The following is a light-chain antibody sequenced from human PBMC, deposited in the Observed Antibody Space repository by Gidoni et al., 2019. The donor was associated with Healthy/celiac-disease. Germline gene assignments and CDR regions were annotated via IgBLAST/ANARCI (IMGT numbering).Light chain of an antibody. CDR2: KAS. J-gene: IGKJ1*01. CDR3: QQYNSYPWT. Sequence: DIQMTQSPSTLSASVGDRVTITCRASQSISSWLAWYQQKPGKAPNLLIDKASSLESGVPSRFSGSGSGTEFTLTISSLQPDDFATYYCQQYNSYPWTFXQXTKVEIK. CDR1: QSISSW. V-gene: IGKV1-5*03.